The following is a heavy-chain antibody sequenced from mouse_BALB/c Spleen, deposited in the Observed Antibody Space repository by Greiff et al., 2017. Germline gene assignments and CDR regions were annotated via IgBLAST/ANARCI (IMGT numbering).Heavy chain of an antibody. D-gene: IGHD1-2*01. CDR1: GFTFSSFG. J-gene: IGHJ3*01. V-gene: IGHV5-17*02. CDR2: ISSGSSTI. CDR3: ARESSTAGFAY. Sequence: EVQVVESGGGLVQPGGSRKLSCAASGFTFSSFGMHWVRQAPEKGLEWVAYISSGSSTIYYADTVKGRFTISRDNPKNTLFLQMTSLRSEDTAMYYCARESSTAGFAYWGQGTLVTVSA.